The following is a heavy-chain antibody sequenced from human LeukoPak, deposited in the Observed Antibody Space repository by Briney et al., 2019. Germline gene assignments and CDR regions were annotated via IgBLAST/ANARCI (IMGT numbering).Heavy chain of an antibody. CDR1: GYTFTSYG. D-gene: IGHD6-19*01. CDR3: ARVSDDSGWNFDY. J-gene: IGHJ4*02. Sequence: GASVKVSCKASGYTFTSYGISWVRQAPGQRLEWMGWINAGNGNRKYSQKFQDRVTITRETSATTAYMELNSLTSEDTAVYYCARVSDDSGWNFDYWGQGTLVTVS. V-gene: IGHV1-3*01. CDR2: INAGNGNR.